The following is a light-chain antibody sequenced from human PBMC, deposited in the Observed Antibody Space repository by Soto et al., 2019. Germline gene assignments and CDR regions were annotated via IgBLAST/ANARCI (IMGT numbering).Light chain of an antibody. CDR2: TGA. CDR3: QKANSFPLT. CDR1: QGISRW. V-gene: IGKV1-12*01. Sequence: DVQMTQSPSSVSASVGDRFSITCRASQGISRWLAWYQQKPGRAPKLMIYTGASLQSGVTSRFRGTGSGTDFTLTISSLQPEDVATYYCQKANSFPLTCGGGTKVEIK. J-gene: IGKJ4*02.